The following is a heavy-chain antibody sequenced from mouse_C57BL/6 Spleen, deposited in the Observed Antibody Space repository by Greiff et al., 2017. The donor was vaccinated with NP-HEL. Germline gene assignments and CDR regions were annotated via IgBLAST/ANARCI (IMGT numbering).Heavy chain of an antibody. CDR3: ARASYYYGSYYYAMDY. V-gene: IGHV3-8*01. CDR2: ISYSGST. CDR1: GYSITSDY. Sequence: VQLKESGPGLAKPSQTLSLTCSVTGYSITSDYWNWIRKFPGNKLEYMGYISYSGSTYYNPSLKSRISITRDTSKNQYYLQLNSVTTEDTATYYCARASYYYGSYYYAMDYWGQGTSVTVSS. D-gene: IGHD1-1*01. J-gene: IGHJ4*01.